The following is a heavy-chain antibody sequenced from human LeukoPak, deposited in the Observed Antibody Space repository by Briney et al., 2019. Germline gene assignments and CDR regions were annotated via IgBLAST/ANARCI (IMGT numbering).Heavy chain of an antibody. D-gene: IGHD3-3*01. J-gene: IGHJ6*03. CDR1: GFTLSSYS. CDR2: ISYDGNTK. V-gene: IGHV3-30-3*01. CDR3: ARRYYDFWSGYPVNYYYYMDV. Sequence: GGSLRLSCAASGFTLSSYSIHWVRQGPGKGLEWVAVISYDGNTKYYADSVKGRFTISRDNSKNTLYLQMNSLRSEDTAVYYCARRYYDFWSGYPVNYYYYMDVWGRGTTVTVSS.